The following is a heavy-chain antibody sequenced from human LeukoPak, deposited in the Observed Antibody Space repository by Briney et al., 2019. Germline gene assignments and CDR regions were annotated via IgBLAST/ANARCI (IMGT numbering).Heavy chain of an antibody. CDR1: GFTFSSYS. CDR3: ARDLIAVAGFDY. D-gene: IGHD6-19*01. J-gene: IGHJ4*02. CDR2: ISSSSTI. Sequence: PGGSLRLSCAASGFTFSSYSMNWVRQAPGKGLEWVSYISSSSTIYYADSVKGRFTISRGNAKNSLYLQMNSLRAEDTAVYYCARDLIAVAGFDYWGQGTLVTVSS. V-gene: IGHV3-48*01.